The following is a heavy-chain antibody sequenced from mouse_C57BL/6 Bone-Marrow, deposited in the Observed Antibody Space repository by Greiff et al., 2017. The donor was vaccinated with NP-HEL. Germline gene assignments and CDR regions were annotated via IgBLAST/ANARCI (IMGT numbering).Heavy chain of an antibody. D-gene: IGHD1-1*01. CDR1: GYTFTSYW. V-gene: IGHV1-69*01. Sequence: VKLQQPGAELVMPGASVKLSCKASGYTFTSYWMHWVKQRPGQGLEWIGEIDPSDSYTNYNQKFKGKSTLTVDKSSSTAYMQLSSLTSEDSAVYYCARSPYYGSSPYYAMDYWGQGTSVTVSS. CDR3: ARSPYYGSSPYYAMDY. J-gene: IGHJ4*01. CDR2: IDPSDSYT.